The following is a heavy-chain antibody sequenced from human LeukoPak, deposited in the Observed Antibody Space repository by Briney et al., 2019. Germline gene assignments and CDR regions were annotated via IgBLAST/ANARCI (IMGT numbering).Heavy chain of an antibody. V-gene: IGHV1-8*01. CDR3: ARPTSRPSNYYHMDV. D-gene: IGHD2-2*01. Sequence: ASVKVSCKASGYTLTNNDINWVRQATGQGLERMGWINPENGNTGYAQKFQGRVIMTRNTAISTVYMELSSLTFEDTAIYFCARPTSRPSNYYHMDVWGKGTTVTVSS. J-gene: IGHJ6*03. CDR1: GYTLTNND. CDR2: INPENGNT.